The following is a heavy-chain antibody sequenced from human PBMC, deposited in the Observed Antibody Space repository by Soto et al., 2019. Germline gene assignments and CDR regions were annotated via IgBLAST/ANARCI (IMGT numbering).Heavy chain of an antibody. Sequence: GVSLRLSCAASGFTFSSYTLSWVRQAPGKGLEWVSSISTSGDTTSYADSVKGQFTISRDNSKNTLFLQMNSLRAEDTAVYYCRGVYDSSGVYFHHWGQGTLVTVSS. J-gene: IGHJ1*01. V-gene: IGHV3-23*01. CDR2: ISTSGDTT. CDR1: GFTFSSYT. D-gene: IGHD3-22*01. CDR3: RGVYDSSGVYFHH.